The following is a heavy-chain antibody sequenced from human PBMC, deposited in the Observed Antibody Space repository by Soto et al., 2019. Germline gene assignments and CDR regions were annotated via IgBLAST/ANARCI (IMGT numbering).Heavy chain of an antibody. J-gene: IGHJ4*02. CDR2: ISGSGGAT. V-gene: IGHV3-23*01. CDR1: VFTFSIYA. D-gene: IGHD3-3*01. Sequence: WGSLLLSCEASVFTFSIYAMNWVGQAPGKGLDWISVISGSGGATYFADSVKGRFVISRDNSKNTLYLQMNSLRAEDTAIYYCAKATLRVVHPLVFDYWGQGSLVTVSS. CDR3: AKATLRVVHPLVFDY.